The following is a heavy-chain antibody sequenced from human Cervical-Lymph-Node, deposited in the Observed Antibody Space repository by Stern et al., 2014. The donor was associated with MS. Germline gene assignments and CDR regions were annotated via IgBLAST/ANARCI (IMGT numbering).Heavy chain of an antibody. V-gene: IGHV5-51*01. J-gene: IGHJ4*02. CDR2: LYPGDSDT. Sequence: EVQLVQSGAELIKPGESLKISCKGSGYTFSIYWIAWVRQMPGQGLEWMGILYPGDSDTRYSHAFPGQVTMSADTSNSTAYLQWSSLNASDTAMYFCARQTTAWASDVWGQGTLVTVSS. CDR3: ARQTTAWASDV. CDR1: GYTFSIYW. D-gene: IGHD1-14*01.